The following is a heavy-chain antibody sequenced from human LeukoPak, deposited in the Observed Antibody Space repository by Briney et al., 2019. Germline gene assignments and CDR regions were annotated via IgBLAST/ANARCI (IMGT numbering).Heavy chain of an antibody. Sequence: GGSLRLSCAASGFTFYNFAMSWVRQAPGKGLEWVANIKQDGSEKYYVDSVKGRFTISRDNPKNSLYLQMNSLRAEDTAVYYCARDHGYYYDSSGYYYFDYWGQGTLVTVSS. CDR1: GFTFYNFA. D-gene: IGHD3-22*01. J-gene: IGHJ4*02. CDR2: IKQDGSEK. CDR3: ARDHGYYYDSSGYYYFDY. V-gene: IGHV3-7*01.